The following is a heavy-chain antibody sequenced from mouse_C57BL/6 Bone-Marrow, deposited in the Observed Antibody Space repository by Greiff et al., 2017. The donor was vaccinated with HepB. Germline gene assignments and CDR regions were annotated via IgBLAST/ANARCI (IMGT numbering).Heavy chain of an antibody. D-gene: IGHD2-4*01. V-gene: IGHV1-75*01. Sequence: QVQLQQSGPELVKPGASVKISCKASGYTFTDYYINWVKQRPGQGLEWIGWIFPGSGSTYYNEKFKGKATLTADKSSSTAYMQLSSLTSEDSAVYFCARDDYDYAMDYWGQGTSVTVSS. CDR1: GYTFTDYY. CDR2: IFPGSGST. CDR3: ARDDYDYAMDY. J-gene: IGHJ4*01.